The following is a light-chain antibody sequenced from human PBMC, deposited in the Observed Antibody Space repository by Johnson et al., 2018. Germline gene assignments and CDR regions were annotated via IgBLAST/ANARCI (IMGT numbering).Light chain of an antibody. V-gene: IGLV1-51*02. J-gene: IGLJ1*01. CDR1: SSIIGNNY. CDR2: ELN. CDR3: GTRDNSLGAGNV. Sequence: QSVLTQSPSVSAAPGQKVTISCSACSSIIGNNYVSCYQQLPGTAPKLLIHELNKRPSGIPVRFSGAKSVTSATLAITGLLTADEADYYCGTRDNSLGAGNVFGTGTKVTVL.